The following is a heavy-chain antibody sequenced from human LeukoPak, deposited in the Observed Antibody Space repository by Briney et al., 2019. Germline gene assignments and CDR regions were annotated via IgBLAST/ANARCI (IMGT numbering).Heavy chain of an antibody. CDR3: ARVVSMTMIVVIPLYFDY. V-gene: IGHV4-38-2*02. J-gene: IGHJ4*02. D-gene: IGHD3-22*01. Sequence: SETLSLTCTVSGYSISSGYYWGWIRQPPGQGLGWIGNIFHSGSTYYNPSLKSRVTISVDTSKNQFSLKLTSVTAADTAVYYCARVVSMTMIVVIPLYFDYWGQGTLVTVSS. CDR1: GYSISSGYY. CDR2: IFHSGST.